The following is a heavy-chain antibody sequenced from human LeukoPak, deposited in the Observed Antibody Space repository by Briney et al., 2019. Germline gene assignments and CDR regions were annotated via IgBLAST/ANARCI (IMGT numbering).Heavy chain of an antibody. CDR2: ISSSSSYI. J-gene: IGHJ4*02. CDR1: GFTFSTYS. Sequence: GGSLRLSCEASGFTFSTYSMNWVRQAPGKGLEWVSSISSSSSYIYYADSVKGRFTISRDNAKNSLYLQMNSLRAEDTAVYYCARDSLEVQKDYWGRGTLVTVSS. D-gene: IGHD5-24*01. CDR3: ARDSLEVQKDY. V-gene: IGHV3-21*01.